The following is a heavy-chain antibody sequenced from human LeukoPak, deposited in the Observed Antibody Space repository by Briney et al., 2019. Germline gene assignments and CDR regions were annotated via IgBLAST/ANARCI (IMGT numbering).Heavy chain of an antibody. Sequence: ASVKVSCKASGYTFISYSMRWVRQAPGQRLEWMGWINAGNDDTKYSQEFQGRVTITRDTSASTAYMELSSLRSEDTAVYYCARGDYGSNSHFDSWGQGTLVTVSS. D-gene: IGHD4-23*01. V-gene: IGHV1-3*01. CDR3: ARGDYGSNSHFDS. CDR1: GYTFISYS. CDR2: INAGNDDT. J-gene: IGHJ4*02.